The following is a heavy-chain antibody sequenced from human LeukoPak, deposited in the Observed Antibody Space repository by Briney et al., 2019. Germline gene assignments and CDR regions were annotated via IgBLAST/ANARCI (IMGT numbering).Heavy chain of an antibody. Sequence: GGSLRLSCAASGFTFSSYAMHWVRQAPGKGLEWVAVISYDGSNKYYADSVKGRFTISRDNSKNTLYLQMNSLRAEDTAVYYCARESSIAARPYMDVWGKGTTVTVSS. J-gene: IGHJ6*03. CDR3: ARESSIAARPYMDV. V-gene: IGHV3-30-3*01. D-gene: IGHD6-6*01. CDR1: GFTFSSYA. CDR2: ISYDGSNK.